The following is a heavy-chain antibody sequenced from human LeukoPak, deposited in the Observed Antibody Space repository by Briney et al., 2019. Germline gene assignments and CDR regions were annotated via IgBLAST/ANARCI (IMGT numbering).Heavy chain of an antibody. CDR3: ATSNWGAWY. Sequence: AGGSLRLSCAASGFIFSNYWMSWVRQAPGKGLEWVANIKQDGSEKDYVDSVKGRFTISRDNAKNSLYLQMNSLRAEDTAVYYCATSNWGAWYWGQGTLVTVSS. CDR2: IKQDGSEK. J-gene: IGHJ4*02. V-gene: IGHV3-7*01. CDR1: GFIFSNYW. D-gene: IGHD7-27*01.